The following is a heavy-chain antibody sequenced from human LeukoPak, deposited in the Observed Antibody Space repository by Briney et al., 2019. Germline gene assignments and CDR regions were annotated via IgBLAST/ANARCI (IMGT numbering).Heavy chain of an antibody. V-gene: IGHV1-18*04. CDR1: AYSFTSNG. CDR3: ARDTRGYSYGPTLYFDY. J-gene: IGHJ4*02. D-gene: IGHD5-18*01. Sequence: ASAKVSCKASAYSFTSNGISWVRQAPAQGLQGMGWISAYNGNTNYAQKLQGRVTMTTDTSTSTAYMELRSLRSDDTAVYYCARDTRGYSYGPTLYFDYWGQGTLVTVSS. CDR2: ISAYNGNT.